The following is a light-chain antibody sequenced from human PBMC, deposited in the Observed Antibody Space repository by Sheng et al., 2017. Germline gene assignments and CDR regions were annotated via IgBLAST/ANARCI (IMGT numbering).Light chain of an antibody. Sequence: DLQMTQSPSSLSASVGDRVTITCRASQGISNSLAWYQLKPGKAPKALLYSASRLQNGVPSRFSGSGSGTDYTLTISSLQPEDSATYYCQQYYSTPXTFGQGTKVEIK. V-gene: IGKV1-NL1*01. CDR2: SAS. J-gene: IGKJ2*01. CDR3: QQYYSTPXT. CDR1: QGISNS.